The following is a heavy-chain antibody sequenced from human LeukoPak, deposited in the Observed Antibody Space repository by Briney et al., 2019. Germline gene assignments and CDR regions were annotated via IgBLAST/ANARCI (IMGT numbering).Heavy chain of an antibody. CDR1: GFTLNNAW. Sequence: GGSLRLSCAASGFTLNNAWMSWVRQAPGKGLEWLGRIKRETDGGTIDYAAPVKGRFTISRDDSRNTLCLQMDSLKIEDTAVYYCTTNRYYDNSELQFQHWGQGTLVTVSS. CDR3: TTNRYYDNSELQFQH. D-gene: IGHD3-22*01. V-gene: IGHV3-15*01. CDR2: IKRETDGGTI. J-gene: IGHJ1*01.